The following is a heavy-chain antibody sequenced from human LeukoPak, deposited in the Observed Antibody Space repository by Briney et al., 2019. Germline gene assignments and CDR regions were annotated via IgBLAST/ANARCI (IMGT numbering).Heavy chain of an antibody. V-gene: IGHV3-13*01. D-gene: IGHD6-19*01. CDR3: ARGGIPVAGIDEIDF. Sequence: PGGSLRLSCAASGFTFSSYDMHWVRQVTGKGLEWVSAIGIGGDTPYLDSVKGRFTISRENAKNSLYLQMDSLRAGDTAVYYCARGGIPVAGIDEIDFWGQGTLVTVAS. CDR2: IGIGGDT. J-gene: IGHJ4*02. CDR1: GFTFSSYD.